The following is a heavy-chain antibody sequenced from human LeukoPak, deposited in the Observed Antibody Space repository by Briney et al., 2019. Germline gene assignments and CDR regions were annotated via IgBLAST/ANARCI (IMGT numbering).Heavy chain of an antibody. D-gene: IGHD4-17*01. CDR2: IFYSGST. CDR1: GGSISTSNYY. CDR3: ARDLGYGDYDM. Sequence: SETLSLTCTVSGGSISTSNYYWGWIRQPPGKGLEWIGNIFYSGSTYYSPSLRSRVTISLDTSKNQFSLKLSSVTAADTAVHYCARDLGYGDYDMWGQGTLVTVSS. J-gene: IGHJ4*02. V-gene: IGHV4-39*07.